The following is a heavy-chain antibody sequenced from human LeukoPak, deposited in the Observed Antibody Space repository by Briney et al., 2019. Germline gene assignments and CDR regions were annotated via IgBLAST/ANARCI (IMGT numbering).Heavy chain of an antibody. J-gene: IGHJ4*02. CDR3: ASLWRGYFDY. Sequence: SETLSLTCTVSGGSISSYYWSWIRQPPGKGLEWIGYIYYSGSTNYNPSLKSPVTISVDTSKNQFSLKLSSVTAADTAVYYCASLWRGYFDYWGQGTLVTVSS. D-gene: IGHD2/OR15-2a*01. CDR1: GGSISSYY. CDR2: IYYSGST. V-gene: IGHV4-59*01.